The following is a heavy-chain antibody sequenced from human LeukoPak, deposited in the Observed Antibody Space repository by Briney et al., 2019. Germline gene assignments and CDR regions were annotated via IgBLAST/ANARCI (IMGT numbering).Heavy chain of an antibody. CDR2: FSSSDGST. J-gene: IGHJ6*03. D-gene: IGHD6-13*01. V-gene: IGHV3-23*01. CDR3: AKEGYSRGYYSYYYMDV. Sequence: GGSLRLSCAASGFTFSSFGMTWVRQAPGKGLEWVSGFSSSDGSTYYADSVKGRFAISRDNSKNTLYVQMNSLRAEDTAVYYCAKEGYSRGYYSYYYMDVWGKGTTVTVSS. CDR1: GFTFSSFG.